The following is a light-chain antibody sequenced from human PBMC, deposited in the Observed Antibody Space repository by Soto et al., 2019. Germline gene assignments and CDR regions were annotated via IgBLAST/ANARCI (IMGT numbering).Light chain of an antibody. Sequence: EIMMTQSPATLSVSLGERATLSCRASQSVRNNLAWYQQKPGQAPRLLIYYASTRATGIPARFSGSGSGTEFTLTISSLQSEDFALYYWQQYNNWPPITFGQGTRLEIK. CDR3: QQYNNWPPIT. CDR1: QSVRNN. J-gene: IGKJ5*01. CDR2: YAS. V-gene: IGKV3-15*01.